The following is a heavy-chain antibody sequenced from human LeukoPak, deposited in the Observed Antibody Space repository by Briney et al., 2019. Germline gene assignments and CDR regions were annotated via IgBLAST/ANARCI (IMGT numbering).Heavy chain of an antibody. D-gene: IGHD3-10*01. J-gene: IGHJ4*02. V-gene: IGHV3-48*03. CDR2: ISSSGTTI. Sequence: GGSLRLSCAASGFTFSSYEMNWVRQAPGKGLEWVSYISSSGTTIYYADSLKGRFTISRDNAENSVYLQMNSLRAEDTAVYYCARPFYYASGSSYFDYWGQGTLVTVSS. CDR3: ARPFYYASGSSYFDY. CDR1: GFTFSSYE.